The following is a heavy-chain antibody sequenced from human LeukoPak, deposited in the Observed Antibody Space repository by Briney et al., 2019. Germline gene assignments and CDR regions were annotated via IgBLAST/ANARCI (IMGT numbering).Heavy chain of an antibody. CDR3: ARPVIAVAGKYYYYYYMNV. V-gene: IGHV3-53*01. D-gene: IGHD6-19*01. CDR1: GFTVSSNY. CDR2: IYSGGST. J-gene: IGHJ6*03. Sequence: GGSLRLSCAASGFTVSSNYMSWVRQAPGKGLEWVSVIYSGGSTYYADSVKGRFTISRDNSKNTLYLQMDSLRAEDTAVYYCARPVIAVAGKYYYYYYMNVWGKGTTVTVSS.